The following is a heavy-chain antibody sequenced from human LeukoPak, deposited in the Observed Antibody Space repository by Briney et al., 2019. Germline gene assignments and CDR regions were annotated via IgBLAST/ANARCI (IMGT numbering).Heavy chain of an antibody. J-gene: IGHJ4*02. Sequence: GGSLRLSCAASGFTFSSYSMNWVRQAPGKGLEWVSSISSNSSDRNYADSVNGRFTISRDNAKTSLYLQLSSLRAEERAVYHCARDGAVAGQNWGQGNLVTVPS. D-gene: IGHD6-19*01. CDR2: ISSNSSDR. CDR3: ARDGAVAGQN. CDR1: GFTFSSYS. V-gene: IGHV3-21*01.